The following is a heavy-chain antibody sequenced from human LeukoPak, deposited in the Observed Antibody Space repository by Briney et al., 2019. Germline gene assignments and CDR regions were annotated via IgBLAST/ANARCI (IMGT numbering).Heavy chain of an antibody. D-gene: IGHD5-18*01. V-gene: IGHV1-69*13. CDR1: GGTFIRNA. J-gene: IGHJ4*02. CDR3: ARASTRSYLVNFDY. CDR2: IIPIFGTA. Sequence: GASVKVSCKASGGTFIRNAISWVRQAPGQGLEWMGGIIPIFGTANYAQKFQGRVTITADESTSTAYMELSSLRSEDTAVYYCARASTRSYLVNFDYWGQGTLVTVSS.